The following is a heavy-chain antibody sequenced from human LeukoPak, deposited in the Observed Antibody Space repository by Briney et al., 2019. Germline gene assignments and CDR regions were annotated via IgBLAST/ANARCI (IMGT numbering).Heavy chain of an antibody. J-gene: IGHJ3*02. CDR1: GGSISSSSYY. CDR2: IYYSGST. Sequence: SETLSLTCTVSGGSISSSSYYWGWIRQPPGKGLEWIGSIYYSGSTYYNPSLKSRVTISVDTSKNQFSLKLSSVTAADTAVYYCARAGEGSSSWYYQRNPFDIWGQGTMVTVSP. CDR3: ARAGEGSSSWYYQRNPFDI. D-gene: IGHD6-13*01. V-gene: IGHV4-39*07.